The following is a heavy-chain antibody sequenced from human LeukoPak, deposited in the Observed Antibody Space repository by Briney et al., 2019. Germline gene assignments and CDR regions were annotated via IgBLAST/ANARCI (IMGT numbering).Heavy chain of an antibody. CDR2: ISGSGGST. CDR1: GFTFSSYA. V-gene: IGHV3-23*01. D-gene: IGHD3-3*01. CDR3: AKAVVYCYYDFWSGYPYFDY. J-gene: IGHJ4*02. Sequence: GGSLRLSCAASGFTFSSYAMSWVRQAPGKGLEWVSAISGSGGSTYYADSVKGRFTISRDNSKNTLYLQMNSLRAEDTAVYYCAKAVVYCYYDFWSGYPYFDYWGQGTLVTVSS.